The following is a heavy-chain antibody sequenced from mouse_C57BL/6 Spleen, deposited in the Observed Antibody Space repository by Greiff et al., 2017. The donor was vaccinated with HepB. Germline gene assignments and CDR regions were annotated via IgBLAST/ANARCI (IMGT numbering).Heavy chain of an antibody. D-gene: IGHD1-1*01. CDR3: ARRDYGSSYGYFDV. CDR1: GYSFTDYN. Sequence: EVQLQQSGPELAKPGASVKISCKASGYSFTDYNMNWVKQSNGKSLEWIGVINPNYGTTSYNQKFKGKATLTVDQSSSTAYMQLNSLTSEDSAVYYCARRDYGSSYGYFDVWGTGTTVTVSS. V-gene: IGHV1-39*01. CDR2: INPNYGTT. J-gene: IGHJ1*03.